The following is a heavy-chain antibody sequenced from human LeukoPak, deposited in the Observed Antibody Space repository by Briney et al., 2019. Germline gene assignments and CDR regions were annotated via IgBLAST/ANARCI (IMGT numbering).Heavy chain of an antibody. CDR1: GFTFDDYA. CDR3: AKDIGGGFWSGSPFDY. V-gene: IGHV3-9*01. Sequence: GGSLRLSCAASGFTFDDYAMHWVRQAPGKGLEWVSGISWNSGSIGYADSVKGRFTISRDNAKNSLYLQMNSLRAEDTALYYCAKDIGGGFWSGSPFDYWGQGTLVTVSS. CDR2: ISWNSGSI. J-gene: IGHJ4*02. D-gene: IGHD3-3*01.